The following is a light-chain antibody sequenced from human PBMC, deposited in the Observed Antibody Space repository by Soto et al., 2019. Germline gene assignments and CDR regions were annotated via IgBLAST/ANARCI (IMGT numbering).Light chain of an antibody. CDR3: QQYTGPPTT. Sequence: EIVFAPSPGTPSFSPGEIATPSWRASQSISSNYLAWCQQRPGQAPRLLIYGASTRAAGIPDRFSGSGSGTDFTLTITRLEPEDSAVYFCQQYTGPPTTCGQGTRREI. J-gene: IGKJ5*01. V-gene: IGKV3-20*01. CDR2: GAS. CDR1: QSISSNY.